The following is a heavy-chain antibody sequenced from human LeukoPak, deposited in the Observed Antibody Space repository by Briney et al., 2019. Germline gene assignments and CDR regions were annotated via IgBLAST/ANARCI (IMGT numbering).Heavy chain of an antibody. CDR1: GYSFTSYW. Sequence: GESLRISCKGSGYSFTSYWISWVRQMPGKDLEWMGRIDPSDSYTNYSPSFQGHVTISADKSISTAYLQWSSLKASDTAMYYCARHGRDIVVVPAATSDYYYYGMDVWGKGTTVTVSS. CDR2: IDPSDSYT. V-gene: IGHV5-10-1*01. D-gene: IGHD2-2*01. J-gene: IGHJ6*04. CDR3: ARHGRDIVVVPAATSDYYYYGMDV.